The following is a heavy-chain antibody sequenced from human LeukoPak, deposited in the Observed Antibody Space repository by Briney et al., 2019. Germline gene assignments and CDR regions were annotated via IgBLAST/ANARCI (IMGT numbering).Heavy chain of an antibody. J-gene: IGHJ2*01. CDR1: GLTFSSHP. V-gene: IGHV3-64*01. D-gene: IGHD3-16*01. CDR3: VARRGDSDWYFDL. CDR2: ISSSGLIT. Sequence: GGSLRLSCAASGLTFSSHPMHWVRQAPGKGLEYVSTISSSGLITYYANSVKGRFTVSRDNSKNTVFLQMGSLRAEDMAVYYCVARRGDSDWYFDLWGRGTLVTVSS.